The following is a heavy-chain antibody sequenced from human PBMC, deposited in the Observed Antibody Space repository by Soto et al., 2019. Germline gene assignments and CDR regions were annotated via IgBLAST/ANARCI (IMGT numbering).Heavy chain of an antibody. CDR3: ARDPPTGTTLDWVDS. V-gene: IGHV3-21*01. J-gene: IGHJ5*01. Sequence: GGSLRLSCAASGFSFSSDSMGWVRQAPGKGLEWVSSISSSGSFMNYADSVKGRFTISGDNAKNSLYLQMSGLKDEDTAVYYCARDPPTGTTLDWVDSWGQGTLVTVSS. D-gene: IGHD1-7*01. CDR2: ISSSGSFM. CDR1: GFSFSSDS.